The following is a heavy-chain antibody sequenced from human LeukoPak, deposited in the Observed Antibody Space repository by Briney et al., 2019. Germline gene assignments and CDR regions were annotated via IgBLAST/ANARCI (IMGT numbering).Heavy chain of an antibody. CDR2: ISGSGGST. D-gene: IGHD3-10*01. CDR1: GFTFSSYA. CDR3: AKGWFVQYVPPVV. J-gene: IGHJ3*01. Sequence: QPGGSLRLSCAASGFTFSSYAMSWFRQAPGKGLEWVSAISGSGGSTYYADSVKGRFTISRDNSKNTLYLQMNSLRAEDTAVYYCAKGWFVQYVPPVVWGQGTMVTVSS. V-gene: IGHV3-23*01.